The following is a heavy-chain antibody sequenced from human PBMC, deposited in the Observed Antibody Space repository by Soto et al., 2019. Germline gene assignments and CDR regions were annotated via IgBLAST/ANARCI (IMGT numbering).Heavy chain of an antibody. D-gene: IGHD6-13*01. CDR1: GGSISSYY. CDR3: ARLDAHSPTWYYYFDY. Sequence: SETLSLTCTVSGGSISSYYWSWIRQPPGKGLEWIGYIYYSGSTNYNPSLKSRVTISVDTSKNQFSLKLSSVTAADTAVYYCARLDAHSPTWYYYFDYWGQGTLVTVSS. V-gene: IGHV4-59*08. CDR2: IYYSGST. J-gene: IGHJ4*02.